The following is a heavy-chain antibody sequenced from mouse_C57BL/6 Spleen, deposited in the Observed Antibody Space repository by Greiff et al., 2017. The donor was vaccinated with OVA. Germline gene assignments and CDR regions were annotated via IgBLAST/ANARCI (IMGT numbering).Heavy chain of an antibody. J-gene: IGHJ2*01. CDR3: ARQGGNYGGYFDY. CDR1: GFTFSDYG. Sequence: DVMLVESGGGLVKPGGSLKLSCAASGFTFSDYGMHWVRQAPEKGLEWVAYISSGSSTIYYADTVKGRFTISRDNAKNTLFLQMTSLRSEDTAMYYCARQGGNYGGYFDYWGQGTTLTVSS. D-gene: IGHD2-1*01. V-gene: IGHV5-17*01. CDR2: ISSGSSTI.